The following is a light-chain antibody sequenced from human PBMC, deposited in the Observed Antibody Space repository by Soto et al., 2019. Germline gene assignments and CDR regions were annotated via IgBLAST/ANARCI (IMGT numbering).Light chain of an antibody. CDR1: QSISIY. CDR2: AAS. V-gene: IGKV1-39*01. CDR3: QQSFSTPFT. Sequence: DIQMTQSPSSLSASVGDRVTITCRASQSISIYLNWYQQKPGKAPKLLIYAASSLQSGVPSRFSGSGSGTDFTLTIRSLQPEDFATYYCQQSFSTPFTFGPGTKVDSK. J-gene: IGKJ3*01.